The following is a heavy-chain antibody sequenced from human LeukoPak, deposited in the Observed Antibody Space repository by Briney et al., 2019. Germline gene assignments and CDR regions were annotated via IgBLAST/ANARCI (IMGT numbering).Heavy chain of an antibody. CDR1: NGSISIYY. CDR3: AREITVTRPFDY. CDR2: ISASGST. D-gene: IGHD4-17*01. V-gene: IGHV4-4*07. J-gene: IGHJ4*02. Sequence: SETLSLTSTVSNGSISIYYWSSGRQPAGKGLEWIGRISASGSTNYNPSLKSRVTMSLDTSKNQFSLKLSSVTAADTAVYYCAREITVTRPFDYWGPGTLVTVSS.